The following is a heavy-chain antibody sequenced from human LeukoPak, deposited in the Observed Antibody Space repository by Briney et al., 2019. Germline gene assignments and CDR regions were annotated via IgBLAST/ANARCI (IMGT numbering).Heavy chain of an antibody. J-gene: IGHJ6*03. CDR1: GYTFTGYY. CDR3: ARDRAPIVGATTSYYYYYMDV. D-gene: IGHD1-26*01. CDR2: INPNSGGT. V-gene: IGHV1-2*02. Sequence: ASVKVSCKASGYTFTGYYMHWVRQAPGQGLEWMGWINPNSGGTNYAQKFQGRVTMTRDTSISTAYMELSSLRSEDTAVYYCARDRAPIVGATTSYYYYYMDVWGKGTTVTVSS.